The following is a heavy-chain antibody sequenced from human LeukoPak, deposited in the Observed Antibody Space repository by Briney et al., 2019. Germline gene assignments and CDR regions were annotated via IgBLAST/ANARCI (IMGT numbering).Heavy chain of an antibody. D-gene: IGHD3-9*01. CDR3: AKDRKDYDILTGVMDV. J-gene: IGHJ6*02. CDR1: GFTFSSYG. Sequence: GRSLRLSCAASGFTFSSYGMHWVRQAPGKGLEWVAVISYDGSNKYYADPVKGRFTISRDNSKNTMYLQMNSLRAEDTAVYYCAKDRKDYDILTGVMDVWGQGTTVTVSS. CDR2: ISYDGSNK. V-gene: IGHV3-30*18.